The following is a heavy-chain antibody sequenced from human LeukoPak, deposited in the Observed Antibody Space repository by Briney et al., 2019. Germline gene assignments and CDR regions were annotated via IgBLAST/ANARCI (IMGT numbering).Heavy chain of an antibody. V-gene: IGHV3-21*01. CDR1: GFTFSDYS. J-gene: IGHJ4*02. Sequence: GGSLRLSCAASGFTFSDYSMNWVRQAPGNGLEWVSCISSSTSYIYYADSVKGRFTISRDSAKNSLYLQMNSLRAEDTAVYYCARVSNYYGSGNYQKQFDYWGQGTLVTVSS. CDR2: ISSSTSYI. D-gene: IGHD3-10*01. CDR3: ARVSNYYGSGNYQKQFDY.